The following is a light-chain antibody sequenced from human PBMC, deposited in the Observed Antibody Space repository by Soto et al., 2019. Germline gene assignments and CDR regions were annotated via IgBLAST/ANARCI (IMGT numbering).Light chain of an antibody. V-gene: IGLV2-14*01. CDR2: EVS. CDR1: SSDVGGYNY. J-gene: IGLJ2*01. CDR3: SSYTSSSTSMVV. Sequence: QSVLTQPASVSGSPGQSITISCTGTSSDVGGYNYVSWYQQYPGKAPKLMIYEVSNRPSGVSNRFSGSKSGNTASLTISGLQAEDEADYYCSSYTSSSTSMVVFGGGTKLTVL.